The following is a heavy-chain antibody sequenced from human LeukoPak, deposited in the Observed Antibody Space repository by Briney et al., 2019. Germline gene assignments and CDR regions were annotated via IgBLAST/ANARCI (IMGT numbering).Heavy chain of an antibody. CDR3: ARDTGVVVGYFQH. V-gene: IGHV4-59*01. Sequence: PSETLSLTCTVSGGSISNYYWSWIRQPPGKGLEWIGYIYYSGSTSYNPSLKSRITISVDTFKNQFSLKLSSVTAADTAVYYCARDTGVVVGYFQHWGQGTLVTVSS. D-gene: IGHD2-15*01. J-gene: IGHJ1*01. CDR2: IYYSGST. CDR1: GGSISNYY.